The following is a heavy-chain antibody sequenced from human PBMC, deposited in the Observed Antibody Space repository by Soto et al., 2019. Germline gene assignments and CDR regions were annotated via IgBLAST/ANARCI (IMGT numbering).Heavy chain of an antibody. CDR1: GFTFSSYS. V-gene: IGHV3-21*01. CDR2: ISSSSSYI. D-gene: IGHD1-7*01. Sequence: WGSLRLSCAASGFTFSSYSMNWVRQAPGKGLEWVSSISSSSSYIYYADSVKGRFTISRDNAKNSLYLQMNSLRAEDTAVYYCARDLGTGTNWFDPWGQGTLVTVSS. CDR3: ARDLGTGTNWFDP. J-gene: IGHJ5*02.